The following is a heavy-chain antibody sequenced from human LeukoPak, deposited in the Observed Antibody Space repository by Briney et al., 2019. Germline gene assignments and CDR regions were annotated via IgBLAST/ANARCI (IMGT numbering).Heavy chain of an antibody. J-gene: IGHJ3*02. CDR1: GFTFSSYG. CDR3: AKFGLAGSGRYHDAFDI. CDR2: IWYDGSNK. D-gene: IGHD3-10*01. Sequence: PGRSLRLSCAASGFTFSSYGMHWVRQAPGKGLEWVAVIWYDGSNKYYADSVKGRSTISRDSSKNTLYLVMNSLRADDTAVYYCAKFGLAGSGRYHDAFDIWGQGTMVTVSS. V-gene: IGHV3-33*06.